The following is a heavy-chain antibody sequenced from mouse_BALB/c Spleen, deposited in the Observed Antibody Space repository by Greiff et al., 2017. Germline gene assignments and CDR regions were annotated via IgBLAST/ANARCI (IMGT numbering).Heavy chain of an antibody. CDR2: INPDSSTI. CDR3: ARLGWDWYFDV. V-gene: IGHV4-1*02. J-gene: IGHJ1*01. D-gene: IGHD3-2*02. CDR1: GFDFSRYW. Sequence: EVKLVESGGGLVQPGGSLKLSCAASGFDFSRYWMSWVRQAPGKGLEWIGEINPDSSTINYTPSLKDKFIISRDNAKNTLYLQMSKVRSEDTALYYCARLGWDWYFDVWGAGTTVTVSS.